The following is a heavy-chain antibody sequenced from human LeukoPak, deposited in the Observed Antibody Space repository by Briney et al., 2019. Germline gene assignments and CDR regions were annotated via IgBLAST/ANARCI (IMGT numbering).Heavy chain of an antibody. CDR1: GGSVSSYY. D-gene: IGHD3-3*01. CDR2: IYYSGST. J-gene: IGHJ4*02. V-gene: IGHV4-59*02. Sequence: SETLSLTCTVSGGSVSSYYWSWIRQPPGKGLEWIGYIYYSGSTNYNPSLKSRVTISVDTSKNQFSLKLSSVTAADTAVYYCARGSITIFGVVSFDYWGQGTLVTVSS. CDR3: ARGSITIFGVVSFDY.